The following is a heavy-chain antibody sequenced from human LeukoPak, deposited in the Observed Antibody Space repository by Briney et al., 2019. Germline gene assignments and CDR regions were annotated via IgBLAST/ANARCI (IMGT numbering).Heavy chain of an antibody. CDR3: ASDNCSSTSCYSHYYYMYV. V-gene: IGHV1-69*05. J-gene: IGHJ6*03. D-gene: IGHD2-2*01. CDR2: IIPIFGTA. CDR1: GGTFSSYA. Sequence: GSSVKVSCKASGGTFSSYAISRVRQAPGQGLEWMGGIIPIFGTANYAQKFQGRVTITTDESTSTAYMELSSLRSEDTAVYYCASDNCSSTSCYSHYYYMYVWGKGTTVTVS.